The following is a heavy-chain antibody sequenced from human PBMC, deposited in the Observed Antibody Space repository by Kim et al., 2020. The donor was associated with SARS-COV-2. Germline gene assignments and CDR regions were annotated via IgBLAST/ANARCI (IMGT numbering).Heavy chain of an antibody. CDR2: IWYDGSIK. J-gene: IGHJ4*02. V-gene: IGHV3-33*06. CDR1: GFTFSTSG. D-gene: IGHD3-10*01. Sequence: GGSLRLSCAASGFTFSTSGMHWVRQAPGKGLEWLSVIWYDGSIKYYADSVKGRFTISRDNSKNTLYLQMSGLRAEDTALYYCAKERGSGGILSGRYYFDLWGQGTLVTVSS. CDR3: AKERGSGGILSGRYYFDL.